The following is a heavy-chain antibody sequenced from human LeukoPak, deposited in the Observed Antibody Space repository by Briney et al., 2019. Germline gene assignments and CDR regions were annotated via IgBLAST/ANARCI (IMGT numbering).Heavy chain of an antibody. J-gene: IGHJ4*02. Sequence: ASVKVSCKASGYTFTSYYMHWVRQAPRQGLEWTGSINPNSGGTNYAQKFQGRVTMTRDTSISTAYMELSRLRSDDTAVYYCARGYDFWSGVVVSWLDYWGQGTLVTVSS. CDR3: ARGYDFWSGVVVSWLDY. CDR1: GYTFTSYY. CDR2: INPNSGGT. D-gene: IGHD3-3*01. V-gene: IGHV1-2*02.